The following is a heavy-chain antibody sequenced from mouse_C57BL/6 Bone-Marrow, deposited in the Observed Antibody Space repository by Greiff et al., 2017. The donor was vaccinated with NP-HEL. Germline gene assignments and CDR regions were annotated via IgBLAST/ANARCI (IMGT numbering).Heavy chain of an antibody. Sequence: VQLKQSGTVLARPGASVKMSCKTSGYTFTSYWMHWVKQRPGQGLEWIGAIYPGNSDTSYNQKFKGKAKLTAVTSASTAYMELSSLTNEDSAVYYCTRSYYYGCSYEFAYWGQGTLVTVSA. CDR3: TRSYYYGCSYEFAY. J-gene: IGHJ3*01. CDR1: GYTFTSYW. D-gene: IGHD1-1*01. V-gene: IGHV1-5*01. CDR2: IYPGNSDT.